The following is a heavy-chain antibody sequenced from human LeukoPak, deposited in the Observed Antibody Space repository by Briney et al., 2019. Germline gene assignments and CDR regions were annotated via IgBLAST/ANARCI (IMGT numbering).Heavy chain of an antibody. V-gene: IGHV4-61*01. J-gene: IGHJ5*02. D-gene: IGHD6-19*01. CDR3: ARDLALAGSNWFDP. CDR2: AYYSGST. CDR1: GGSVSSDSHY. Sequence: SETLSLTCTVSGGSVSSDSHYGSWIRQPTGKGLEWIGYAYYSGSTKYNPSLKSRVTISVDTSKNQFSLKLSSVTAADTAVYYCARDLALAGSNWFDPGGQGTLVTVSS.